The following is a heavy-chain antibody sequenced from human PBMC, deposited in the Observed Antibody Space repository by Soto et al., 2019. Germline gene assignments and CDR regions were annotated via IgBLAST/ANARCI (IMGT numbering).Heavy chain of an antibody. CDR2: IYYSGST. J-gene: IGHJ4*02. CDR1: GGSISSYY. Sequence: SETLSLTCTVSGGSISSYYWSWIRQPPGKGLEWIGYIYYSGSTNYNPSLKSRVTISVDTSKNQFSLKLSSVTAADTAVYYCASMRRRSNPFDYWGQGTLVTVSS. CDR3: ASMRRRSNPFDY. D-gene: IGHD4-4*01. V-gene: IGHV4-59*01.